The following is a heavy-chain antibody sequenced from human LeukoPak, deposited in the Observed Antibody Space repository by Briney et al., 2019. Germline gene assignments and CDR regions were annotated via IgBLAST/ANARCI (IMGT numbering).Heavy chain of an antibody. CDR2: IYYSGST. V-gene: IGHV4-39*01. Sequence: RPSETLSLTCTVSGGSISSSSYYWGWIRQPPGKGLEWIGSIYYSGSTYYNPSLKSRITISVDTSKNQFSLKLSSVTAADTAVYYCARRLAVVTQEIDYWGQGTLVTVSS. CDR1: GGSISSSSYY. D-gene: IGHD4-23*01. J-gene: IGHJ4*02. CDR3: ARRLAVVTQEIDY.